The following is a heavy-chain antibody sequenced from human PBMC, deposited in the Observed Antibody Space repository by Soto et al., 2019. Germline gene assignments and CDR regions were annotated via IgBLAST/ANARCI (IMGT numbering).Heavy chain of an antibody. CDR3: ARDRDWNLDY. CDR1: GYTFSNYG. CDR2: IYLDNT. Sequence: QVQLVQSGAEVKKPGASVKVSCKASGYTFSNYGFSWVRQAPGQGLEWMGWIYLDNTKYAQKFQGRVTMTTDTSTSTVYMELRSLRSDDTAVYYCARDRDWNLDYWGQGTLVTVTS. D-gene: IGHD1-1*01. V-gene: IGHV1-18*01. J-gene: IGHJ4*02.